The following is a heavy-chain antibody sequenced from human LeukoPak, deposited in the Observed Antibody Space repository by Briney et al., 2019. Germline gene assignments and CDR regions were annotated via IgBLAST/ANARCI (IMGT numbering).Heavy chain of an antibody. V-gene: IGHV3-74*01. CDR2: INSDGSTT. CDR1: GFTLSTYW. J-gene: IGHJ4*02. CDR3: AKAPTRSSGWSIDY. D-gene: IGHD6-19*01. Sequence: PGGSLRLSCAASGFTLSTYWMHWVRQAPGKGLVWVSRINSDGSTTTYADSVKGRFTISGDNAKNTLYLQMNSLRVEDTAVYYCAKAPTRSSGWSIDYWGQGTLVTVSS.